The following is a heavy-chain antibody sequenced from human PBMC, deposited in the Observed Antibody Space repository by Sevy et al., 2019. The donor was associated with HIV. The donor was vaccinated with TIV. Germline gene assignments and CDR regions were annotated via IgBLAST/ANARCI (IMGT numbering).Heavy chain of an antibody. V-gene: IGHV3-33*01. D-gene: IGHD3-22*01. Sequence: GGSLRLSCAASGFTFSNYVMHWVRQAPGKGLEWVADIWNDGSNKYYADSVKGRFTISRDNSKNTLYLQMNSLRVEDTAVYFCARGGDFNDRSAKRDFDYWGQGTLVTVSS. CDR2: IWNDGSNK. J-gene: IGHJ4*02. CDR1: GFTFSNYV. CDR3: ARGGDFNDRSAKRDFDY.